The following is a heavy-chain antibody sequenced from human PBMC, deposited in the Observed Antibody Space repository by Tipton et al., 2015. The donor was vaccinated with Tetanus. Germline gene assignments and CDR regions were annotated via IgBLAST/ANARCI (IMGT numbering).Heavy chain of an antibody. CDR1: GGSISSGDFY. V-gene: IGHV3-11*04. D-gene: IGHD3-10*01. CDR3: ARSLGGGSYYLDN. J-gene: IGHJ4*02. Sequence: LSLTCAVSGGSISSGDFYWSWIRQAPGRGLEWLSYIIGSGKSMHYADSVKGRFTISKDNAANSLYLQMSSLRDEDTAVYYCARSLGGGSYYLDNWGQGTLVTVSS. CDR2: IIGSGKSM.